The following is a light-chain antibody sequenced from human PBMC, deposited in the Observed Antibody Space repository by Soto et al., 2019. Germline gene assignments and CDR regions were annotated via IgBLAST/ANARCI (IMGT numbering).Light chain of an antibody. CDR1: QSINNY. CDR2: AAS. J-gene: IGKJ5*01. Sequence: DIQMTQSPSSLSASVGDRITITCRASQSINNYLNWYQQKPGRAPNLLIYAASSLRSGVPSRFSGSGSGTDFTLTLSSLQPEDFATYYCQQTYSTPPITIGQGTRLDIQ. CDR3: QQTYSTPPIT. V-gene: IGKV1-39*01.